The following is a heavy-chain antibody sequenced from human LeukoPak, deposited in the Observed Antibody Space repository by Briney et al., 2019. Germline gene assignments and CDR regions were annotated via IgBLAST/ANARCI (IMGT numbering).Heavy chain of an antibody. V-gene: IGHV3-23*01. CDR3: AKDMIRLDY. CDR2: ISGSGGST. J-gene: IGHJ4*02. Sequence: PGGSLRLSCSASGFTFSRSAMSWVRQAPGKGLEWVSAISGSGGSTYYADSVKGRFTISRDNSKNTLYLQMNSLRAEDTAVYYCAKDMIRLDYWGQGTLVTVSS. CDR1: GFTFSRSA. D-gene: IGHD3-16*01.